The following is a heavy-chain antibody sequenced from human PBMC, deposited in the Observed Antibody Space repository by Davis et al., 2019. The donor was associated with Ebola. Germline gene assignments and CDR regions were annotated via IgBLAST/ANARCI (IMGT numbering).Heavy chain of an antibody. D-gene: IGHD2-2*01. V-gene: IGHV1-46*01. Sequence: AASVKVSCKASGYTLTTHYMHWVRQAPGQGLEWMGIINPSGGSTSYAQKFQGRVTMTRDTSTSTVYMELSSLRSEDTAVYYCARDKGYQLLSFWGQGTTVTVSS. CDR3: ARDKGYQLLSF. CDR1: GYTLTTHY. J-gene: IGHJ6*02. CDR2: INPSGGST.